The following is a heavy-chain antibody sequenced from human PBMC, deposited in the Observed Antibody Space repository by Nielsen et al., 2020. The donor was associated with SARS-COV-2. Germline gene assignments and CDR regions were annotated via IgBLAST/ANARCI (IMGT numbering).Heavy chain of an antibody. CDR3: ARHGDPTWGFRNWFDP. D-gene: IGHD3-16*01. CDR2: ISYSGST. Sequence: SETLSLTCSVSGGSIRSSSFYWGWIRQPPGKGLEWIGSISYSGSTYYKSSLKSRVTISVDTAKNQFSLKLSAVTAADTALYYCARHGDPTWGFRNWFDPWGQGTLVTVSS. J-gene: IGHJ5*02. V-gene: IGHV4-39*01. CDR1: GGSIRSSSFY.